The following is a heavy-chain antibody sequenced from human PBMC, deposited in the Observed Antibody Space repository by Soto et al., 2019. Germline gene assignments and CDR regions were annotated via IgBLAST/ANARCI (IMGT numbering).Heavy chain of an antibody. CDR2: ISHSGST. V-gene: IGHV4-34*02. CDR3: ARRRVRGAIFGQNWFDP. D-gene: IGHD3-3*01. Sequence: QVQLQQWGAGLLKPSETLSLTCAVYGGSFTGYYWSWIRQPPGKGLEWIGEISHSGSTNYNPSLKSRVTISLDTSKNQFSLKLTSVTAADAAVYYCARRRVRGAIFGQNWFDPWGQGTLVTVSS. J-gene: IGHJ5*02. CDR1: GGSFTGYY.